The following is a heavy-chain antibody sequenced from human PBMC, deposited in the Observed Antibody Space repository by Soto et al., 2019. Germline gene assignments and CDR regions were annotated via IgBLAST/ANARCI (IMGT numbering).Heavy chain of an antibody. J-gene: IGHJ6*03. CDR1: GGSLNGFQ. CDR3: AREVPGTDYYYMDV. CDR2: IDHGGGA. D-gene: IGHD3-10*01. Sequence: QVHLQQWGAGLVRPSETLFLTCAVYGGSLNGFQWSWIRQAPRKRLEWIGQIDHGGGANYNPSLKSRVILSVDSSKSQLSLTVTSVTAADSAVYYCAREVPGTDYYYMDVWGKGTTVTVSS. V-gene: IGHV4-34*01.